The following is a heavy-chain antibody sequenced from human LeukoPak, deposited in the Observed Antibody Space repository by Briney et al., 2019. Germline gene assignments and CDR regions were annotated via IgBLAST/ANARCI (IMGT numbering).Heavy chain of an antibody. CDR2: ISAYNGNT. CDR3: ARVSGYYYDSSGYYEGGDAFDI. Sequence: GASVKVSCKASGYTFTSYGISWVRQAPGQGLEWMGWISAYNGNTNYAQKFQGRVTMTRDTSISTAYMELSRLRSDDTAVYYCARVSGYYYDSSGYYEGGDAFDIWGQGTMVTVSS. V-gene: IGHV1-18*01. D-gene: IGHD3-22*01. CDR1: GYTFTSYG. J-gene: IGHJ3*02.